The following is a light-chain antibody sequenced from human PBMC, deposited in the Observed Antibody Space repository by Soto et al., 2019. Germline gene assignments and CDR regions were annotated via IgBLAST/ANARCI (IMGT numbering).Light chain of an antibody. CDR1: QSVSSSY. CDR2: GAS. CDR3: QQYGSSPYT. Sequence: EIVLTQSPDTLSLSPGERATLSCRASQSVSSSYIAWYQQKPGQAPRLLFYGASYRATGIPDRFSGSGSGTDFTLTISRLEPEDFAVYYCQQYGSSPYTFGRGTKVEIK. V-gene: IGKV3-20*01. J-gene: IGKJ2*01.